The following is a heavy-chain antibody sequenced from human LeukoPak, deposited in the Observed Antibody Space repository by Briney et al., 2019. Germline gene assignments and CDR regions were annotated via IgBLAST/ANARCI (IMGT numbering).Heavy chain of an antibody. V-gene: IGHV3-48*03. CDR3: ARAEMATNSFDY. CDR2: ISSSGSTI. D-gene: IGHD5-24*01. J-gene: IGHJ4*02. Sequence: GGSLRLSCAASGFTFSSYEMNWVRQAPGKGLEWVSYISSSGSTIYYADSVKGRFTISRDNAKNSLYLQMNSLRAEDTAAYYCARAEMATNSFDYWGQGTLVTVSS. CDR1: GFTFSSYE.